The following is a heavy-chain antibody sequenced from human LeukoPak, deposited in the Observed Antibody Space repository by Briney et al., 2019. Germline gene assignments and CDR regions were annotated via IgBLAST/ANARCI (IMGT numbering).Heavy chain of an antibody. CDR3: ASSMSSGWYALYRDAFDI. CDR2: IYTSGST. CDR1: GGSISSYY. J-gene: IGHJ3*02. Sequence: SETLSLTCTVSGGSISSYYWSWIRQPAGKGLEWIGRIYTSGSTNYNPSLKSRVTISVDTSKNQFSLKLSSVTAADTAVYYCASSMSSGWYALYRDAFDIWGQGTMVTVSS. V-gene: IGHV4-4*07. D-gene: IGHD6-19*01.